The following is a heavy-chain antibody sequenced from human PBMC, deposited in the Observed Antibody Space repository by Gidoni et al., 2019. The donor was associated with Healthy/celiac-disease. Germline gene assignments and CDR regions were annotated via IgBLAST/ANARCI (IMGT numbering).Heavy chain of an antibody. V-gene: IGHV3-21*01. CDR2: ISSSSSYI. D-gene: IGHD2-2*01. CDR1: GFTFSSYS. CDR3: ASPAPDY. Sequence: EVQLVESGGGLVKPGGSLRLSCAASGFTFSSYSMNGVRQAPGKGLGWVSSISSSSSYIYYADSVKGRFTISRDNAKNSLYLQMNSLRAEDTAVYYCASPAPDYWGQGTLVTVSS. J-gene: IGHJ4*02.